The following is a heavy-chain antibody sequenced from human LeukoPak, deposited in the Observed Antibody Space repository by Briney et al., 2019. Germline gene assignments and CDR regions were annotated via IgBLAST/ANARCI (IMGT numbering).Heavy chain of an antibody. CDR3: ARAAGYGSSWYTDY. CDR1: GYTFTGYY. J-gene: IGHJ4*02. CDR2: INPNSGGT. V-gene: IGHV1-2*02. D-gene: IGHD6-13*01. Sequence: GASVKVSCTASGYTFTGYYMHWVRQAPGQGLEWMGWINPNSGGTNYAQKFQGRVTMTRDTPISTAYMEMSRLTSDDTALYYCARAAGYGSSWYTDYWGEGTLDTVSS.